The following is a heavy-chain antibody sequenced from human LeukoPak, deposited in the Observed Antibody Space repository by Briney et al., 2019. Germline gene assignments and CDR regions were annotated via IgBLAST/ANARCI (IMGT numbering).Heavy chain of an antibody. CDR1: GFTFSSYA. J-gene: IGHJ4*02. CDR2: ISGSGGST. D-gene: IGHD3-22*01. Sequence: PGGSLRLSCAASGFTFSSYAMSWVRQAPGKGLEWVSAISGSGGSTYYADSVKGRFTISRDNSKNTLYLQMNSLRAEGTAVYYCAKDRLHYDSSGYKYWGQGTLVTVSS. V-gene: IGHV3-23*01. CDR3: AKDRLHYDSSGYKY.